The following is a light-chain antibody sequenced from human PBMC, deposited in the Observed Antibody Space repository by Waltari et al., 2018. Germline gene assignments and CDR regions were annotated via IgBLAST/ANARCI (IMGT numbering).Light chain of an antibody. CDR2: EGN. CDR1: SSDVGKFNL. CDR3: CSYAGSSILV. Sequence: QSALTQPASVSGSPGQSVTISCTGTSSDVGKFNLVSWYQQHPGKAPKLMIYEGNKRPSVISNRFSGSKSGNTASLTISGLQAEDEANYYCCSYAGSSILVFGGGTKLTVL. J-gene: IGLJ2*01. V-gene: IGLV2-23*01.